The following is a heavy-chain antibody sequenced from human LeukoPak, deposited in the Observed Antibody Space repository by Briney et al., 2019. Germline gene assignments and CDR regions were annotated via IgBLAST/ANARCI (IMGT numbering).Heavy chain of an antibody. D-gene: IGHD2-2*01. CDR1: GGTFSSYT. CDR2: IIPILGIA. Sequence: SVKVSCKASGGTFSSYTISWVRQAPGQGLEWMGRIIPILGIANYAQKFQGRVTITADKSTSTAYMELSSLRSEDTAVHYCASDPVRYCSSTSCYQKGHYYYYYMDVWGKGTTVTVSS. V-gene: IGHV1-69*02. J-gene: IGHJ6*03. CDR3: ASDPVRYCSSTSCYQKGHYYYYYMDV.